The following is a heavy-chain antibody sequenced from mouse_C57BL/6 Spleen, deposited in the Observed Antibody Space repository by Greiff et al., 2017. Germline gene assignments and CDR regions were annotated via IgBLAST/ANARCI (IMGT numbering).Heavy chain of an antibody. CDR1: GFTFSNYW. CDR2: IRLKSDNYAT. V-gene: IGHV6-3*01. Sequence: EVKVEESGGGLVQPGGSMKLSCVASGFTFSNYWMNWVRQSPEKGLEWVAQIRLKSDNYATHYAESVKGRFTISRDDSKSSVYLQMNNLRAEDTGIYYCTGDSSGFYFDYGGQGTTLTVSS. D-gene: IGHD3-2*02. CDR3: TGDSSGFYFDY. J-gene: IGHJ2*01.